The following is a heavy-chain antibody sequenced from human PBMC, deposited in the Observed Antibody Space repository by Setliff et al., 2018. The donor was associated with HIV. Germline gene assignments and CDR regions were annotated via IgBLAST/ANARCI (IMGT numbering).Heavy chain of an antibody. V-gene: IGHV1-58*02. CDR3: AAALSQGSLSGVGMDV. D-gene: IGHD6-6*01. Sequence: SVKVSCKASGFTFTSSAMQWVRQARGQRLEWIGWIVVGSGNTNYAQKFQERVTITRDMSTSTAYMELSSLRSEDTAVYYCAAALSQGSLSGVGMDVWGQGTTVTVSS. J-gene: IGHJ6*02. CDR1: GFTFTSSA. CDR2: IVVGSGNT.